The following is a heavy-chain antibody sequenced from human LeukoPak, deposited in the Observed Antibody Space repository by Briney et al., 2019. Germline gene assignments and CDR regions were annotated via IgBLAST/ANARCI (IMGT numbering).Heavy chain of an antibody. J-gene: IGHJ5*02. CDR1: GGSISSYY. V-gene: IGHV4-59*08. D-gene: IGHD3-16*01. CDR3: ARLLGAGWFDP. CDR2: IYYSGST. Sequence: SETLSLTCTVSGGSISSYYWSWIRQPPGKGLEWIGYIYYSGSTNYNPSLKSRVTISVDTSKNQFSLKLSSVTAADTAVYYCARLLGAGWFDPWGQGTLVTVSS.